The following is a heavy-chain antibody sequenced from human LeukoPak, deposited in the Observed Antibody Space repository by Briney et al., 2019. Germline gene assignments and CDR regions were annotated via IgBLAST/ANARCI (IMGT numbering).Heavy chain of an antibody. D-gene: IGHD6-13*01. V-gene: IGHV1-18*01. CDR3: ARSPYSSSWFYFDY. CDR1: GYTFTSYG. CDR2: ISAYNGNT. J-gene: IGHJ4*02. Sequence: ASVKVSCKASGYTFTSYGISWVRQALGQGLEWMGWISAYNGNTNYAQKLQGRVTMTTDTSTSTAYMELSSLRSEDTAVYYCARSPYSSSWFYFDYWGQGTLVTVSS.